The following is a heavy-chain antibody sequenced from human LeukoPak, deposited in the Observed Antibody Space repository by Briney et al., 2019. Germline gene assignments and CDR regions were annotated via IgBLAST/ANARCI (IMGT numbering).Heavy chain of an antibody. CDR1: GFTFDDYA. D-gene: IGHD6-19*01. Sequence: GGSLRFSCAASGFTFDDYAMHWVRQAPGKGMEWVSLISGDGGSTYYADSVKGRFTISRDNSKNSLYLQMNSLRTEDTALYYCAKGRESSGWIYYYYYGMDVWGQGTTVTVSS. V-gene: IGHV3-43*02. CDR3: AKGRESSGWIYYYYYGMDV. J-gene: IGHJ6*02. CDR2: ISGDGGST.